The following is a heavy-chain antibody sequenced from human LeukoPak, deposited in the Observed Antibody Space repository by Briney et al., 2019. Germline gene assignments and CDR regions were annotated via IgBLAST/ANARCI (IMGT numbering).Heavy chain of an antibody. CDR1: GFSVSNYY. CDR3: ARCYYDGSGFYYYFDY. Sequence: PGGSLSLSCAASGFSVSNYYMSWVRQAPGKGLEWVSVIYSGGNTYYTDSVKGRFTISRDNPKNTVFLQMGSLRGEDTAVYYCARCYYDGSGFYYYFDYWGRGTLVTVSS. CDR2: IYSGGNT. D-gene: IGHD3-22*01. V-gene: IGHV3-53*01. J-gene: IGHJ4*02.